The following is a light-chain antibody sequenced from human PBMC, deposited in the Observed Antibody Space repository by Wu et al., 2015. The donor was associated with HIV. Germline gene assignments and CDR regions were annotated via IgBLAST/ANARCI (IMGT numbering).Light chain of an antibody. CDR1: HSISSN. J-gene: IGKJ2*01. V-gene: IGKV3-15*01. CDR3: HHYNNWPPGNT. Sequence: EIVMTQSPATLSVSPGERATLSCRASHSISSNLAWYQHKPGQAPRLLIYAASTRATGVPVRFSGSGSVTEFTLTVSTMQSEDFAVYYCHHYNNWPPGNTFGQGTKVE. CDR2: AAS.